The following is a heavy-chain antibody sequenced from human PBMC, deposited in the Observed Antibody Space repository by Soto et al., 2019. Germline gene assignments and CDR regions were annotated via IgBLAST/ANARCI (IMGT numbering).Heavy chain of an antibody. CDR1: GGSISSSSYY. Sequence: SETLSLTCTVSGGSISSSSYYWGWIRQPPGKGLEWIGSIYYSGSTYYNPSLKSRVTISVDTSKNQFSLKLSSVTAADTAVYYCARRTRSRYYYYYGMDVWGQGTTVTSP. V-gene: IGHV4-39*01. CDR3: ARRTRSRYYYYYGMDV. D-gene: IGHD3-3*01. CDR2: IYYSGST. J-gene: IGHJ6*02.